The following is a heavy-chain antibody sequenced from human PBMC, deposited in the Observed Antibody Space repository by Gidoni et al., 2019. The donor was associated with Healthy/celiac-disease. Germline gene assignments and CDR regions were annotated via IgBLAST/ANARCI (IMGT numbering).Heavy chain of an antibody. J-gene: IGHJ3*02. CDR3: ARVGKQWLVDAFDI. D-gene: IGHD6-19*01. Sequence: QLQLQESGSGLVKPSQTLSLTCAVAGGSLSSGGYSWSWIRQPPGKGLEWIGYIYTSGSTYYNPSLKSRVTISVDRSKNQFSLKLSSVTAADTAVYYCARVGKQWLVDAFDIWGQGTMVTVSS. V-gene: IGHV4-30-2*01. CDR1: GGSLSSGGYS. CDR2: IYTSGST.